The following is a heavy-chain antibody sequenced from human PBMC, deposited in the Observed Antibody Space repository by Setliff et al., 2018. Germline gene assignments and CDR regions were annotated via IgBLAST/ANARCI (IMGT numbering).Heavy chain of an antibody. D-gene: IGHD2-15*01. J-gene: IGHJ5*02. CDR3: ARDCSAGVCQVDH. Sequence: GESLKISCKGFGYSFTSHWSGWVRQMPGKGLEWMGIIYPGDSDTRYSPSFQGQVTISADKSINTAYLQWSSLRTSDTAIYYCARDCSAGVCQVDHWGQGTLVTVSS. CDR1: GYSFTSHW. CDR2: IYPGDSDT. V-gene: IGHV5-51*01.